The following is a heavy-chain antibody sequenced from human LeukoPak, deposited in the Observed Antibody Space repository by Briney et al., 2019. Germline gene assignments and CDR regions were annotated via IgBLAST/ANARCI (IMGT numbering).Heavy chain of an antibody. CDR3: VLAAVGSPHY. J-gene: IGHJ4*02. V-gene: IGHV4-61*08. CDR1: GGSISSGDYY. D-gene: IGHD6-13*01. Sequence: PSETLSLTCTVSGGSISSGDYYWSWIRQPPGKGLEWIGYIYYSGSTNYNPSLKSRVSISVDTSKNQFSLKLSSVTAADTAIYYCVLAAVGSPHYWGQGTLVTVSS. CDR2: IYYSGST.